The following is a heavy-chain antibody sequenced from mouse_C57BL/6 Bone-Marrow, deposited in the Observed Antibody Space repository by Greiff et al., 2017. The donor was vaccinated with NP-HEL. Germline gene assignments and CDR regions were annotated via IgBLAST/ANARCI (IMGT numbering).Heavy chain of an antibody. CDR3: TTYMVTTDY. CDR2: IDPENGDT. V-gene: IGHV14-4*01. Sequence: EVQLQQSGAELVRPGASVKLSCTASGFNIKDDYMHWVKQRPEQGLEWIGWIDPENGDTEYASKFQGKATITADTSSNTAYLQLSSLTSEDTAVYYCTTYMVTTDYWGQGTTLTVSS. CDR1: GFNIKDDY. J-gene: IGHJ2*01. D-gene: IGHD2-2*01.